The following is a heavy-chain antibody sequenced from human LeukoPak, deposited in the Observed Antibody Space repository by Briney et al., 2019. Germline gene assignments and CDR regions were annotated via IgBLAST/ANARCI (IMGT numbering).Heavy chain of an antibody. D-gene: IGHD2-21*02. CDR2: IRTKANNYAT. CDR1: GFTFSGSI. V-gene: IGHV3-73*01. Sequence: GGSLKLSGAASGFTFSGSIVHWVRQASGKGLEWVGRIRTKANNYATAYAASVKGRFTISRDDSKNTAYLQMNSLKIEDTAVYYCSRHEALPGDYWGQGTLVTVSS. CDR3: SRHEALPGDY. J-gene: IGHJ4*02.